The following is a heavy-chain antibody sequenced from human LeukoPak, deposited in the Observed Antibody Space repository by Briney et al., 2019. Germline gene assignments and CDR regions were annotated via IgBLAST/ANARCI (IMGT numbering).Heavy chain of an antibody. Sequence: ASVKVPCKASGYTSTDYYMHWVRLAPGQGLEWMGWINPNSGGTNYVQKFQCWVTLTRHTSISTAYMELSRLTTDDTAVYYCARANLLRCSITRRLFGYWGQGTLVTVSS. CDR2: INPNSGGT. V-gene: IGHV1-2*04. CDR1: GYTSTDYY. D-gene: IGHD2-2*01. CDR3: ARANLLRCSITRRLFGY. J-gene: IGHJ4*02.